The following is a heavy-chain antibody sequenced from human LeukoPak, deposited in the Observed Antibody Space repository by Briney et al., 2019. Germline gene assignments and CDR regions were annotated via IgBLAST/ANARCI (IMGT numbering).Heavy chain of an antibody. V-gene: IGHV4-59*01. J-gene: IGHJ6*03. CDR3: ARDIGSYCSGGSCPYYYMDV. Sequence: TSETLSLTCTVSGGSISSYYWSWIRQPPGKGLEWIGYIYYSGSTNYNPSLKSRVTISVDTSKNQFSLKLSSVTAADTAVYYCARDIGSYCSGGSCPYYYMDVWGKGTTVTVSS. D-gene: IGHD2-15*01. CDR1: GGSISSYY. CDR2: IYYSGST.